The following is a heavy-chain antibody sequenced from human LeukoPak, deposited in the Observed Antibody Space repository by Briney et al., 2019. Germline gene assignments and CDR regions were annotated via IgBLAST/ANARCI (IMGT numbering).Heavy chain of an antibody. CDR2: IYYSGST. Sequence: SETLSLTCTVSGGSISSSSYYWGWIRQPPGTGLEWIGSIYYSGSTSYNPSLKSRVTISVDASKNQFSLKLSSVTAADTAVYYCARHGRYYDILTGYYYWFDPWGQGTLVTVSS. D-gene: IGHD3-9*01. J-gene: IGHJ5*02. CDR3: ARHGRYYDILTGYYYWFDP. V-gene: IGHV4-39*01. CDR1: GGSISSSSYY.